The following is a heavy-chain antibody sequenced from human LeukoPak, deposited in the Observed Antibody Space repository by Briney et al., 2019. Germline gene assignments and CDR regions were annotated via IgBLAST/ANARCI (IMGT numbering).Heavy chain of an antibody. CDR3: ARVYLDDSSGYYYVDY. J-gene: IGHJ4*02. Sequence: SETLSLTCAVYGGSFSGYYWSWIRQPPGKGLEWIGEINHSGSTNYNPSLKSRVTISVDTSKNQFSLKLSSVTAADTAVYYCARVYLDDSSGYYYVDYWGQGTLVTVSS. CDR1: GGSFSGYY. D-gene: IGHD3-22*01. CDR2: INHSGST. V-gene: IGHV4-34*01.